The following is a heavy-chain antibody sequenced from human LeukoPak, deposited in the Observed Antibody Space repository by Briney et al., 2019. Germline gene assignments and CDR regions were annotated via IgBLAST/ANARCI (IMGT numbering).Heavy chain of an antibody. CDR2: IYPSGNS. D-gene: IGHD6-19*01. CDR1: GGSISAYY. Sequence: SETLSLTCTVSGGSISAYYWSWIRQPAGEGLEWIGHIYPSGNSIYNPSLKSRVTMSVDTSKNQFSLNLSSVTAADTAVYYCARAGRYSSGPTLWGQGTLVTVSS. V-gene: IGHV4-4*07. J-gene: IGHJ4*02. CDR3: ARAGRYSSGPTL.